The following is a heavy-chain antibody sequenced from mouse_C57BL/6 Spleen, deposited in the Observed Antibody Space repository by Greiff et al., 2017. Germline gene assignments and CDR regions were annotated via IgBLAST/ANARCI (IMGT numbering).Heavy chain of an antibody. D-gene: IGHD1-1*01. J-gene: IGHJ4*01. CDR1: GYAFSSSW. CDR2: IYPGDGDT. CDR3: ARFYTVVATEYAMDY. Sequence: VQLQQSGPELVKPGASVKISCKASGYAFSSSWMNWVKQRPGKGLEWIGRIYPGDGDTNYNGKFKGKATLTADKSSSTAYMQLSSLTSEDSAVYFCARFYTVVATEYAMDYWGQGTSVTVSS. V-gene: IGHV1-82*01.